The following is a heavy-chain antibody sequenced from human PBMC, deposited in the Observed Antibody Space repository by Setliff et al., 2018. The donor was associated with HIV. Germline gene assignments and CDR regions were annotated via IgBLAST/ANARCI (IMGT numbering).Heavy chain of an antibody. CDR3: ASHRGNSYGPYDY. J-gene: IGHJ4*02. Sequence: SETLSLTCAVYGETFNDFYWSWIRQAPGKGLEWIGEIKPSEGTNNNPSLKSRVTISVDTSQNQFSLKLSSVTAADTAVYYCASHRGNSYGPYDYWGQGTLVTVSS. D-gene: IGHD5-18*01. V-gene: IGHV4-34*01. CDR1: GETFNDFY. CDR2: IKPSEGT.